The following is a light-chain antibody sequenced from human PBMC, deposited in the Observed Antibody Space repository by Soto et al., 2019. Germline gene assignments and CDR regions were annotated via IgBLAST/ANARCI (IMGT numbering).Light chain of an antibody. V-gene: IGKV1-5*03. CDR3: QQYNDYSWT. J-gene: IGKJ1*01. Sequence: DIQMTQSPSTLSASVGDRVTITCRASQSIRAWLAWYQQKPGKAPKLLIYKASSLERGVPSRFSGSGSGTEFTLTISSLQPDDFATYYCQQYNDYSWTFGPGTKVEIK. CDR2: KAS. CDR1: QSIRAW.